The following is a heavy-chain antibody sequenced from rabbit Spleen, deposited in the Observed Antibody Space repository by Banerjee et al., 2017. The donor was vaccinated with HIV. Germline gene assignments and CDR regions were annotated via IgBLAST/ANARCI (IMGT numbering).Heavy chain of an antibody. V-gene: IGHV1S45*01. D-gene: IGHD1-1*01. CDR2: IDIGSSGFT. Sequence: QEQLVESGGGLVKPGASLTLTCTASGVSFSGSSYMCWVRQAPGKGLEWIACIDIGSSGFTYFATWAKGRFTCSKTSSTTVTLQMTRLTAADTATYFCARDTSSSFSSYGMDLWGQGTLVTVS. CDR3: ARDTSSSFSSYGMDL. CDR1: GVSFSGSSY. J-gene: IGHJ6*01.